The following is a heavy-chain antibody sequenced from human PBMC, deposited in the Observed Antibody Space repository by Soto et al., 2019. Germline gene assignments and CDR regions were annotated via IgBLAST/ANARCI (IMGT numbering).Heavy chain of an antibody. J-gene: IGHJ4*02. CDR2: IKNRANSYST. CDR3: ARVVLSSGGYRRVFDY. Sequence: EVQLVESGGGLVQPGGSLRLSCTASGFTFSDHYMDWVRQAPGKGLEWVGRIKNRANSYSTQYAASVKGRIIISRDDSQSSLYLQMNSLKTEDTAVYYCARVVLSSGGYRRVFDYWGQGTLVTVSS. D-gene: IGHD3-10*01. V-gene: IGHV3-72*01. CDR1: GFTFSDHY.